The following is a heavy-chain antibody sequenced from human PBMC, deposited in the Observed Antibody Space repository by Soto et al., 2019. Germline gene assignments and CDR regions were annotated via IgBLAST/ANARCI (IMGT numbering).Heavy chain of an antibody. CDR1: GYSVSSSDYY. Sequence: SETLSLTCSVSGYSVSSSDYYGAWIRQPPGKGLEWIGSMLYSGLTYYNPSLKSRVTLSVDTSKNQFSVRLNSVTASDTAVYYCAPLSVSLSGPYGIHVWGQGTTVTVSS. D-gene: IGHD2-15*01. J-gene: IGHJ6*02. CDR2: MLYSGLT. V-gene: IGHV4-39*01. CDR3: APLSVSLSGPYGIHV.